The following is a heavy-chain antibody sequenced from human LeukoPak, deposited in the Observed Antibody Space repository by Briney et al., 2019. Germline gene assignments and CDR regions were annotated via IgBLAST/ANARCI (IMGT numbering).Heavy chain of an antibody. J-gene: IGHJ4*02. CDR2: INPNSGGT. D-gene: IGHD3-22*01. CDR1: GYTFTGHY. V-gene: IGHV1-2*06. Sequence: ASVKVSCKASGYTFTGHYMHWVRQAPGQGLVWMGRINPNSGGTNYAQKFQGRVTMTRDTSISTAYMELSRLRSDDTAVYYCARVVYYYDSSGYEYWGQGTLVTVSS. CDR3: ARVVYYYDSSGYEY.